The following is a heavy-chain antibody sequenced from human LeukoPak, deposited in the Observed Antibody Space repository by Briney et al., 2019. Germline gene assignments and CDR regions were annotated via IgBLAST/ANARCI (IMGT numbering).Heavy chain of an antibody. J-gene: IGHJ5*02. Sequence: SETLSLTCAFYGGSFSGYYWSWIRQPPGKGLEWIGEISHSGGTKYNPSLKSRVTISVDTSKNQFSLKLSSVTAADTAVYYCARDQWSYLLRWFDPWGQGTLVTVSS. D-gene: IGHD2-15*01. CDR3: ARDQWSYLLRWFDP. CDR1: GGSFSGYY. V-gene: IGHV4-34*01. CDR2: ISHSGGT.